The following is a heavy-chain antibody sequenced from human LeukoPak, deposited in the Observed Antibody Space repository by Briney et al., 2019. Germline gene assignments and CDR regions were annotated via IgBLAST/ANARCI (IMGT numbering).Heavy chain of an antibody. D-gene: IGHD4-23*01. CDR3: ARDQRTVVSYMDA. J-gene: IGHJ6*03. CDR1: GGSISSYY. V-gene: IGHV4-59*12. Sequence: SETLSLTCTVSGGSISSYYWSWIRQPPGKGLEWIGYIYYSGSTNYNPSLKSRVTISVDTSKNQFSLKLSSVTAADTAVYYCARDQRTVVSYMDAWGKGTTVTVSS. CDR2: IYYSGST.